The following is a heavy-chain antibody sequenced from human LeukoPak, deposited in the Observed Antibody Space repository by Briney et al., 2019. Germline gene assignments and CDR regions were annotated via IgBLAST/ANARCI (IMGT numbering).Heavy chain of an antibody. CDR2: IKQDGSEE. CDR1: GFTISSYW. Sequence: PGGSPRLSCVASGFTISSYWMHWVRQAPGKGLEWVANIKQDGSEEYYVDSVKGRFTISRDNAKNSLYLQMNSLRAEDTAVYYCARRYFDYWGRGILVTVSS. J-gene: IGHJ4*02. V-gene: IGHV3-7*03. CDR3: ARRYFDY.